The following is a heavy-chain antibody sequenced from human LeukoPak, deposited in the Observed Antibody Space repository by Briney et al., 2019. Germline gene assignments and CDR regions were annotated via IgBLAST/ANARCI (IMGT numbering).Heavy chain of an antibody. J-gene: IGHJ3*02. Sequence: PGGSLRLSCAASGFTFSSYAMSWVRQAPGKGLEWVSAISGSGGSTYYADSVKGRFTISRDNSKNTLYLQMNSLRAEDTAVYYCANAFDIVVVPAAEGSAFDIWGQGTMVTVCS. D-gene: IGHD2-2*01. CDR3: ANAFDIVVVPAAEGSAFDI. CDR2: ISGSGGST. V-gene: IGHV3-23*01. CDR1: GFTFSSYA.